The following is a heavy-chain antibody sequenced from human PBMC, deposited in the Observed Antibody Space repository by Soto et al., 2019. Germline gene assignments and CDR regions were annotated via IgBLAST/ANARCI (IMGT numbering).Heavy chain of an antibody. V-gene: IGHV3-23*01. CDR1: GFTFSSYA. CDR2: ISGSGSST. Sequence: EVQLLESGGGLVQPGGSLRLSCAASGFTFSSYAMSWVRQAPGKGLEWVAAISGSGSSTYYADSVKGRFTISRDNSKNNLYLQMNSLRAEDTAVDYCAKYLGGRVSYGDYFDYWGQGTLVTVSS. D-gene: IGHD4-17*01. CDR3: AKYLGGRVSYGDYFDY. J-gene: IGHJ4*02.